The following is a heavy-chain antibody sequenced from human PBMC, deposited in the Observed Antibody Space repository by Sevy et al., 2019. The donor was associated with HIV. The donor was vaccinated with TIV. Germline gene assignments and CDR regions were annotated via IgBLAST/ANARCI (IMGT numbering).Heavy chain of an antibody. Sequence: SETLSLTCTVSGGSISSGDYYWSWIRQPPGKGLEWIGYIYYSGSTYYNPSLKSRVTISVDTSKNQFSLKLSSVTAADTAVYYCARGDIVVVPAALTLPSLRDDYGMDVWGQGTTVTVSS. CDR1: GGSISSGDYY. CDR3: ARGDIVVVPAALTLPSLRDDYGMDV. J-gene: IGHJ6*02. D-gene: IGHD2-2*01. CDR2: IYYSGST. V-gene: IGHV4-30-4*01.